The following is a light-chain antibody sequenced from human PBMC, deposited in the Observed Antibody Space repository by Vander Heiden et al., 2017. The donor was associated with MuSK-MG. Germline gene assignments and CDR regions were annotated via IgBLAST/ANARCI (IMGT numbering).Light chain of an antibody. CDR2: GAS. CDR1: QSVSSSF. CDR3: QQYGSLYP. Sequence: EIVLTQSPGTLSLSPGERVTLSCWASQSVSSSFLAWYQQKRGQAPRLLIYGASSRATGIPDRFSGSGSGTDFTLTISRLEPEDFAVYYCQQYGSLYPFGQGTKLEIK. V-gene: IGKV3-20*01. J-gene: IGKJ2*01.